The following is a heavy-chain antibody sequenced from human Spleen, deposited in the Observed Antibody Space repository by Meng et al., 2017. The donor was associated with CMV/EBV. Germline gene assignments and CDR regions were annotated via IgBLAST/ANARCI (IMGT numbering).Heavy chain of an antibody. CDR2: INPNSGDT. J-gene: IGHJ3*02. V-gene: IGHV1-2*02. D-gene: IGHD3-22*01. Sequence: ASVKVSCKSSGYTFTGYYLHWVRQAPGQGLEWMGWINPNSGDTNYAQKFQDRVTVTRDTSISTVYMELTGLSSDDTAVYYCARDILLWDDTSGHGFDIWGQGTMVTVSS. CDR3: ARDILLWDDTSGHGFDI. CDR1: GYTFTGYY.